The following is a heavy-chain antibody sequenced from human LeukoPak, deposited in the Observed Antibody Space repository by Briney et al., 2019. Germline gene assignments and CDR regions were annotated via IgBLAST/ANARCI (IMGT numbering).Heavy chain of an antibody. Sequence: ASVKVSCKASGYTFTGYYMHWVRQAPGQGLEWMGWINPNGGGTNYAQKFQGRVTMTRDTSISTAYMELSRLRSDDTAVYYCARDTIAVAGDLDYWGQGTLVTVSS. V-gene: IGHV1-2*02. CDR3: ARDTIAVAGDLDY. J-gene: IGHJ4*02. CDR2: INPNGGGT. CDR1: GYTFTGYY. D-gene: IGHD6-19*01.